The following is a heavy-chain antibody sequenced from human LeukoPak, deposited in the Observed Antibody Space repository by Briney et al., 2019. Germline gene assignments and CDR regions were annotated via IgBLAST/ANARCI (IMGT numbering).Heavy chain of an antibody. D-gene: IGHD2-15*01. Sequence: GESLKISCKGSGYSFTSYWIGWVRQMPGKGLEWMGIIYPCDSDTRYSPSFQGQVTISADKSISTAYLQWSSLKASDTAMYYCATGRYCSGGSCRRNYFDYWGQGTLVTVSS. CDR1: GYSFTSYW. V-gene: IGHV5-51*01. J-gene: IGHJ4*02. CDR2: IYPCDSDT. CDR3: ATGRYCSGGSCRRNYFDY.